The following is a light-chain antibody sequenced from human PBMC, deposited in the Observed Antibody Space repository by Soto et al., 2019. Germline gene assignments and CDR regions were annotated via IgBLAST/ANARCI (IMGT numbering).Light chain of an antibody. J-gene: IGKJ4*01. Sequence: EIVLTQSPATLSLSPGERATLSCRASQSVSSYLAWYQQKPGQAPRLLIYDASNRATGIPARFSGSGSGTDFTLTISSLEPADFAVYYCHQRSNWPLTFGGGTNVEIK. CDR2: DAS. CDR1: QSVSSY. V-gene: IGKV3-11*01. CDR3: HQRSNWPLT.